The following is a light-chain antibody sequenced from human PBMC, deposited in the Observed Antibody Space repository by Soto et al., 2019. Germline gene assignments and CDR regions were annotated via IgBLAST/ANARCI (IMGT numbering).Light chain of an antibody. J-gene: IGKJ4*01. CDR2: AAS. CDR3: LHDHDFPLT. V-gene: IGKV1-6*01. Sequence: AIQMTQSPSSLSASVGDRVTITCRATQDIREALGWYQQKPGKAPKLLIYAASSLQSEVPSRFSGSGSGTDFTLTISSLQPEDFATYFCLHDHDFPLTFGGGTKVESK. CDR1: QDIREA.